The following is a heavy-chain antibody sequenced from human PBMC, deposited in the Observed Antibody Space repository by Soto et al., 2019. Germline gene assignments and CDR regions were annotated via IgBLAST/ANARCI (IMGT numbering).Heavy chain of an antibody. Sequence: GASVKVSCKTSGDTFTNFGLSWVRQAPGQGLEWMGWIATYNSNKNYAQKLQGRLTLNTETSTSTGYMELKSLEYDDTAVYYCARLLRRVVNWFDPCGQGTLVPVCS. V-gene: IGHV1-18*01. J-gene: IGHJ5*02. CDR2: IATYNSNK. CDR1: GDTFTNFG. CDR3: ARLLRRVVNWFDP. D-gene: IGHD3-10*01.